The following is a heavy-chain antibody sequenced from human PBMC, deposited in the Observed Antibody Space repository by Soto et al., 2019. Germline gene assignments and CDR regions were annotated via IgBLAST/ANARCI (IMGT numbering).Heavy chain of an antibody. D-gene: IGHD3-10*01. V-gene: IGHV3-21*01. J-gene: IGHJ6*02. CDR3: AREAAARWGDYYYYGRDV. Sequence: PWGSLRLSCAASGFTFSSYSMNWVRQAPGKGLEWVSSISISSSYIYYADSVKGRFTISRDNAKNSLYLQMNSLRAEDTAVYYCAREAAARWGDYYYYGRDVWGQGTPVSVSS. CDR1: GFTFSSYS. CDR2: ISISSSYI.